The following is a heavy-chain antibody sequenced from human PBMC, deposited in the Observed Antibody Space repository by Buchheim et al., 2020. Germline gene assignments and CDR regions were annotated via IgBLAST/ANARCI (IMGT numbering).Heavy chain of an antibody. V-gene: IGHV3-33*01. J-gene: IGHJ4*02. CDR3: ARVKRYDYVLEY. D-gene: IGHD3-16*01. CDR2: IWYDGSNT. CDR1: GFTFSSYG. Sequence: QVQLVESGGGVVQPGRSLRLSCAASGFTFSSYGMHWVRQAPGKGLEWVAVIWYDGSNTYYADSVKGRFTISRDDSRNTMYLQMSSRRAEDTAVYYGARVKRYDYVLEYWGQGTL.